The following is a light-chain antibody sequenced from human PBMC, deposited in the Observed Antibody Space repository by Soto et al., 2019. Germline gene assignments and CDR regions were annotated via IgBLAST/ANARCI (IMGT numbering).Light chain of an antibody. Sequence: DIQMTQSPSTLSASVGDRVSVTCRASQTVGPFLAWYQQKPGRAPRLLIHTASTLQSGVPSRFSGSGSETEFTRTISSLQPDDFATYYCQQYKHYSTFGQGTNLEIK. CDR3: QQYKHYST. V-gene: IGKV1-5*03. CDR1: QTVGPF. CDR2: TAS. J-gene: IGKJ2*01.